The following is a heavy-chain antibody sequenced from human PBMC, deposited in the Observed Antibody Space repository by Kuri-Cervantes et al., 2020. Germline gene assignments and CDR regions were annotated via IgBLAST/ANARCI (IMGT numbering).Heavy chain of an antibody. CDR1: GGSFSGHL. Sequence: SETLSLTCAVYGGSFSGHLWSWIRQPPGKGLEWIGEINHSGSTNHNPSLKSRVTISVDPSKNQFSLKLNSVTAADTAVYYCARVLSSSCCDYWGQGTLVTRLL. D-gene: IGHD6-6*01. V-gene: IGHV4-34*01. CDR3: ARVLSSSCCDY. J-gene: IGHJ4*02. CDR2: INHSGST.